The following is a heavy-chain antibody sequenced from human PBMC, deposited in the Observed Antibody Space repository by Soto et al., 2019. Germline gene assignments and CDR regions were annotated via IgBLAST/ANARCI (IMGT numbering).Heavy chain of an antibody. D-gene: IGHD6-6*01. Sequence: QVQLVQSGAAVKKPGASVKVSCKASGFSFTGYYIHWLRQAPGQGLEWMGWINAHSGGTEYAQKFQCRVTLTRDTSIATAYLTLTSLISDDTAFYYCAKDLTRQLAYWLDPWGQGTQVTVSS. V-gene: IGHV1-2*02. CDR2: INAHSGGT. J-gene: IGHJ5*02. CDR1: GFSFTGYY. CDR3: AKDLTRQLAYWLDP.